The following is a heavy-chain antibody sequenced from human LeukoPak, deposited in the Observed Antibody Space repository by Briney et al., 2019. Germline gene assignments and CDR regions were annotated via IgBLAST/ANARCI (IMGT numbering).Heavy chain of an antibody. CDR2: IRYDGSNK. J-gene: IGHJ6*03. CDR1: GFTFSNYG. D-gene: IGHD3-10*01. CDR3: AEAQRRGVIIFSHMGNYMDV. V-gene: IGHV3-30*02. Sequence: PGGSLRLSCAASGFTFSNYGMHWVRQAPGKGLKWVAFIRYDGSNKYYADSVKGRFTISRDNSKNTLYLQMNSLRAEDTAVYYCAEAQRRGVIIFSHMGNYMDVWGKGTTVTISS.